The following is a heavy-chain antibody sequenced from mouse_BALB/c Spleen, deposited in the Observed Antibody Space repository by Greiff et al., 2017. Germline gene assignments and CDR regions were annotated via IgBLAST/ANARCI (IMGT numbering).Heavy chain of an antibody. CDR1: GFTFSSFG. CDR3: ARDYGSSYAMDY. J-gene: IGHJ4*01. CDR2: ISSGSSTI. V-gene: IGHV5-17*02. Sequence: EVQRVESGGGLVQPGGSRKLSCAASGFTFSSFGMHWVRQAPGKGLEWVAYISSGSSTIYYADTVKGRFTISRDNPKNTLFLQMTSLRSEDTAMYYCARDYGSSYAMDYWGQGTSVTVSS. D-gene: IGHD1-1*01.